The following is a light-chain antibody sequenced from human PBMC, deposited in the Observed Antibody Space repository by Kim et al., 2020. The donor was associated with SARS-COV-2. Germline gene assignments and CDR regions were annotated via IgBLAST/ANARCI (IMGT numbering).Light chain of an antibody. Sequence: SPGQTAGITCSGHKLGDKYACWYQQKPGRSPVLVIYQDSKRPSGIPERFSGSNSGNTATLTISGTQAMDEADYYCQAWDSSTYVVFGGGTQLTVL. CDR2: QDS. CDR1: KLGDKY. V-gene: IGLV3-1*01. CDR3: QAWDSSTYVV. J-gene: IGLJ2*01.